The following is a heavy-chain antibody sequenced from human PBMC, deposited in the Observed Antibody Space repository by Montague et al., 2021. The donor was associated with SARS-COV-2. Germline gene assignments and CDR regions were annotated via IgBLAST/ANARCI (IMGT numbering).Heavy chain of an antibody. D-gene: IGHD2-15*01. CDR2: IKNDGSSA. CDR1: GFTFSSYW. CDR3: ARVINMRIIRHAYGMDV. Sequence: SLRLSCAASGFTFSSYWMHWVRQAPGKGLEWVSRIKNDGSSASYXDSVKGRFTISRDNAKNTLYLQMNNLRAEDTAVYYCARVINMRIIRHAYGMDVWGQGTTVTVSS. V-gene: IGHV3-74*01. J-gene: IGHJ6*02.